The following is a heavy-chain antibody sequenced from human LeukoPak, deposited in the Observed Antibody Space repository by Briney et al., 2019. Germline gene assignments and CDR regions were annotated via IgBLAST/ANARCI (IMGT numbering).Heavy chain of an antibody. CDR2: IIPILGIA. CDR1: EGTFSNYG. D-gene: IGHD3-22*01. Sequence: GSSVKVSCKASEGTFSNYGINRVRQAPGQGLEWMGRIIPILGIANYAQIFQGRVTITADKSTSTAYMELSSLRSEDTAVYYCARGSRPGYYDSSGYLYNWFDPWGQGTLVTVSS. V-gene: IGHV1-69*04. J-gene: IGHJ5*02. CDR3: ARGSRPGYYDSSGYLYNWFDP.